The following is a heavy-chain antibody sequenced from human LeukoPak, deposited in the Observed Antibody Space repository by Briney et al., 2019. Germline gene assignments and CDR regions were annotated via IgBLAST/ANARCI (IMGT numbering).Heavy chain of an antibody. V-gene: IGHV3-74*01. J-gene: IGHJ6*02. D-gene: IGHD2-2*01. CDR2: INSDGSST. CDR1: GFTFSSYW. CDR3: ARDQQYCSSTSCYLRGLDYYGMDV. Sequence: GGSLRLSCAASGFTFSSYWMPWVRQAPGKGLVWVSRINSDGSSTSYADSVKGRFTISRDNAKNTLYLQMNSLRAEDTAVYYCARDQQYCSSTSCYLRGLDYYGMDVWGQGTTVTVSS.